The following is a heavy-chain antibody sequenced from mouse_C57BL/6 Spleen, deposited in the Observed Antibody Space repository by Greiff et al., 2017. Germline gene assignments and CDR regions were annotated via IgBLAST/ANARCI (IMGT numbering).Heavy chain of an antibody. CDR2: ILPGSGST. D-gene: IGHD3-2*02. J-gene: IGHJ3*01. CDR3: ARGSSGYRPCAY. Sequence: QVQLQQSGAELMKPGASVKLSCKATGYTFTVYWIEWVKPRPGHGLEWIGDILPGSGSTYSNEKFKGKATFMAATSSTTSSILLSSLTTEGSAFYYCARGSSGYRPCAYWGQGTLVTVCA. CDR1: GYTFTVYW. V-gene: IGHV1-9*01.